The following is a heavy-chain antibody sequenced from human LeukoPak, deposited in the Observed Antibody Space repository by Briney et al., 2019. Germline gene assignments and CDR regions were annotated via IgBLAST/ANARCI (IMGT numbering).Heavy chain of an antibody. CDR1: GYTFSAYG. D-gene: IGHD5/OR15-5a*01. J-gene: IGHJ6*02. Sequence: ASVKVSCEASGYTFSAYGINWVRLAPGQGLEWMAAINPHRTDTQYTHKFHGRVTVTTDTSTNTAYMELRGLRSDDTAIYYCASRKYGVDYNGMDIWVQGTTVTVS. V-gene: IGHV1-18*01. CDR2: INPHRTDT. CDR3: ASRKYGVDYNGMDI.